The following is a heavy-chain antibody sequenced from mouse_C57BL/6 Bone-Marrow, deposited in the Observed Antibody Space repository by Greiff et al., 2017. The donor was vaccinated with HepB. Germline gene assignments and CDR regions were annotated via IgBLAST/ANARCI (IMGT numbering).Heavy chain of an antibody. D-gene: IGHD2-14*01. J-gene: IGHJ1*03. CDR3: ASIGVHWYFDV. CDR2: INPDSSTI. Sequence: CEASGVDFSRYWMSWVRRAPGKGLEWIGEINPDSSTINYAPSLKDKFIISRDNAKNTLYLQMSKVRSEDTALYYCASIGVHWYFDVWGTGTTVTVSS. CDR1: GVDFSRYW. V-gene: IGHV4-1*01.